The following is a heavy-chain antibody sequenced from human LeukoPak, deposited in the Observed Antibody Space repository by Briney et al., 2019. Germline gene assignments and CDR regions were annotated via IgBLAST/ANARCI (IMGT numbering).Heavy chain of an antibody. CDR1: GFTFSSYA. J-gene: IGHJ4*02. V-gene: IGHV3-23*01. Sequence: PGGSLRLSCAASGFTFSSYAMSWVRQAPGKGLEWVSAISGSGGSTYYADSVKGRFTISRDNSKNTLYLQMNSLRAEDTAVYYCAKKPYYYDSSGYYLDYWSQGTLVTVSS. CDR2: ISGSGGST. CDR3: AKKPYYYDSSGYYLDY. D-gene: IGHD3-22*01.